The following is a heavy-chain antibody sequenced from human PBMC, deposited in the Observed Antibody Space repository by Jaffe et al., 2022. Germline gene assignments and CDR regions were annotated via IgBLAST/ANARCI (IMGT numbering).Heavy chain of an antibody. CDR2: INHSGST. Sequence: QVQLQQWGAGLLKPSETLSLTCAVYGGSFSGYYWSWIRQPPGKGLEWIGEINHSGSTNYNPSLKSRVTISVDTSKNQFSLKLSSVTAADTAVYYCARGLPYGSGRAYYYYYMDVWGKGTTVTVSS. D-gene: IGHD3-10*01. V-gene: IGHV4-34*01. CDR3: ARGLPYGSGRAYYYYYMDV. J-gene: IGHJ6*03. CDR1: GGSFSGYY.